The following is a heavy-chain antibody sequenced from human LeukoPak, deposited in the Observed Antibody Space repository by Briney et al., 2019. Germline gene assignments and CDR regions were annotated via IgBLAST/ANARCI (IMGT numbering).Heavy chain of an antibody. CDR1: GGSISSSNW. D-gene: IGHD1-26*01. CDR3: TSGSGTYYPFDY. J-gene: IGHJ4*02. Sequence: QPSGTLSLTCAVSGGSISSSNWWSWVRQPPGKGLEWIGEIYHSGSTNYNPSLKSRVTISVDKSKSQFSLKLSSVTAADTAVYYCTSGSGTYYPFDYWGQGTLVTVSS. CDR2: IYHSGST. V-gene: IGHV4-4*02.